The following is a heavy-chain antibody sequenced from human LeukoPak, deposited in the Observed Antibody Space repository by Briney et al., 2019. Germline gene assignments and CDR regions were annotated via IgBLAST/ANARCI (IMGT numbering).Heavy chain of an antibody. D-gene: IGHD2-15*01. CDR1: GFSFSSYL. J-gene: IGHJ3*02. CDR3: ARERLENCNDGSCPDALDI. V-gene: IGHV3-33*01. CDR2: IEFDVSKI. Sequence: PGRSLRLSCAASGFSFSSYLMHWVRQAPGKGLEWVALIEFDVSKIYYADSVKGRFTISRDNSKNTLYLQMNSLRDEDTAVYFCARERLENCNDGSCPDALDIWGQGTMVTISS.